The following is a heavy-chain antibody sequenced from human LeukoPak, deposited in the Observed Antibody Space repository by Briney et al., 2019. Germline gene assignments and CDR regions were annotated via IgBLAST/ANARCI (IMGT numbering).Heavy chain of an antibody. CDR3: ATGLEGSGSYWTDY. J-gene: IGHJ4*02. D-gene: IGHD3-10*01. CDR1: GFTFSSYS. V-gene: IGHV3-74*01. CDR2: IYSDGSST. Sequence: GGSLRLSCAASGFTFSSYSMNWVRQVPGKGLVWVSRIYSDGSSTNYADSVKGRFTISRDNAKNTLYLQMTSLTVDDTAVYFCATGLEGSGSYWTDYWGQGTLVTVSS.